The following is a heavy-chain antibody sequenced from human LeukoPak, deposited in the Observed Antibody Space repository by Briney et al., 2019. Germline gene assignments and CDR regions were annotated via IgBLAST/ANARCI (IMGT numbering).Heavy chain of an antibody. Sequence: ESGPTLVKPTQTLTLTCSFSGFSLSTNGVGVGWIRQRPEKALEWLALIFWDDDKRYSPSLKTRLTVAKDTSKNLVVLRMTNMAPVDTATYYCAHRGPRTGYSIDWGQGIKVTVSS. CDR1: GFSLSTNGVG. CDR3: AHRGPRTGYSID. CDR2: IFWDDDK. J-gene: IGHJ4*02. D-gene: IGHD3-9*01. V-gene: IGHV2-5*02.